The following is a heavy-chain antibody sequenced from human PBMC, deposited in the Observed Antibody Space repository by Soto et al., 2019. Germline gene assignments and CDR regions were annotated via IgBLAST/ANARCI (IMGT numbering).Heavy chain of an antibody. CDR1: GFTFSSYA. J-gene: IGHJ3*02. Sequence: GGSLRLSCAASGFTFSSYAMSWVRRAPGKGLEWVSAISGSGGSTYYADSVKGRFTISRDNSKNTLYLQMNSLRAEDTAVYYCAKTGGYCTNGVCYTSHDAFDIWGQGTMVTVSS. V-gene: IGHV3-23*01. CDR2: ISGSGGST. D-gene: IGHD2-8*01. CDR3: AKTGGYCTNGVCYTSHDAFDI.